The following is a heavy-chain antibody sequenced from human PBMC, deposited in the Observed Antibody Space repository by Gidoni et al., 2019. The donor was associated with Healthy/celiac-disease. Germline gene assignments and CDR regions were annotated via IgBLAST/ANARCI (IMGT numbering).Heavy chain of an antibody. J-gene: IGHJ3*02. CDR2: NHSGST. CDR3: ARATIASHAFDI. Sequence: NHSGSTNYNPSLKSRVTISVDTSKNQFSLKLSSVTAADTAVYYCARATIASHAFDIWGQGTMVTVSS. D-gene: IGHD2-15*01. V-gene: IGHV4-34*01.